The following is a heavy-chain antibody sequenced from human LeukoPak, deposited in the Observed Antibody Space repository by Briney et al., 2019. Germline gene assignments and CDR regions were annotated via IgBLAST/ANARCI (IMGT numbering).Heavy chain of an antibody. J-gene: IGHJ1*01. CDR1: GYTFTDYY. V-gene: IGHV1-2*02. CDR3: ARVTGEQHLPALPFQH. D-gene: IGHD6-13*01. CDR2: INPNSGGT. Sequence: GASVKGSCKASGYTFTDYYMHWVRQAPGQGLEWLGWINPNSGGTNYAQKFQGRVTVTSDTSISTVYMELSRLRSDDTAVYSCARVTGEQHLPALPFQHWGQGTLVIVSS.